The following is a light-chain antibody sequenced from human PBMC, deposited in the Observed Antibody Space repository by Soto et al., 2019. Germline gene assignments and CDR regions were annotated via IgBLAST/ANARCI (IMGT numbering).Light chain of an antibody. CDR1: SSDVGGYNF. CDR2: DVA. V-gene: IGLV2-14*03. Sequence: QSVLTQPASVSASPGQSITISCTGTSSDVGGYNFVSWYQHYPGKAPKLVIYDVAYRPSGISSRFSGSKSGNTASLTISGLQAEDEADYFCSSFAGTSTPVVFGGGTKLTVL. CDR3: SSFAGTSTPVV. J-gene: IGLJ3*02.